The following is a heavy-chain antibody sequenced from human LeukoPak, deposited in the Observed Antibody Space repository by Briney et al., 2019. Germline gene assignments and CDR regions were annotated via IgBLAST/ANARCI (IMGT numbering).Heavy chain of an antibody. V-gene: IGHV3-48*03. J-gene: IGHJ6*03. Sequence: GGSLRLSCAASGFTFSSYEMNWVRQAPGKGLEWVSYISSSGSTIYYADSVKGRFTISRDNAKNSLYLQMNSLRAEDTAVYYCAREKGDYYYYYMDVWGKGTTVTVSS. CDR3: AREKGDYYYYYMDV. CDR1: GFTFSSYE. CDR2: ISSSGSTI.